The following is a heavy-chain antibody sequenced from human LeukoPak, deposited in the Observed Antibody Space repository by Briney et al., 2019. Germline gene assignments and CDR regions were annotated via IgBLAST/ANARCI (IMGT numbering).Heavy chain of an antibody. CDR2: INPNSGGT. CDR1: GYTFTGYY. J-gene: IGHJ3*02. Sequence: ASVKVSCKASGYTFTGYYMHWVRQAPGQGLEWMGWINPNSGGTNYAQKFQGRVTMTRDTSISTAYMELSRLRSDDTAVYYCARGDDSSGYHDAFDICGQGTMVTVSS. D-gene: IGHD3-22*01. CDR3: ARGDDSSGYHDAFDI. V-gene: IGHV1-2*02.